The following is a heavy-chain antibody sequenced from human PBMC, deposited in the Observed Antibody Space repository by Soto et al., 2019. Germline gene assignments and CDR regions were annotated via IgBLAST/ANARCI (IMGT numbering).Heavy chain of an antibody. J-gene: IGHJ4*02. CDR2: SSNSGTFA. CDR1: GFTFSDYY. V-gene: IGHV3-11*06. Sequence: PGGSLRLSCAASGFTFSDYYMSWVRQAPGRGLEWISYSSNSGTFARYATSVKGRFSISRDNANSSLYLEMNSLRVEDTAVYYCARSGDNFNVLDYWGQGTRVTVSS. CDR3: ARSGDNFNVLDY. D-gene: IGHD1-1*01.